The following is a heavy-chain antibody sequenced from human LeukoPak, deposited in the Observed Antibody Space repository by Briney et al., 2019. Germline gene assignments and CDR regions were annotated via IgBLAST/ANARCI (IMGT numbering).Heavy chain of an antibody. CDR1: GGSISSYY. Sequence: PSETLSLTCTVSGGSISSYYWSWIRQHPGKGLEWIGSIYYSGSTYYNPSLKSRVTISVDTSKNQFSLKLSSVTAADTAVYYCARQRGGGTYYYDSSGPFDPWGQGTLVTVSS. CDR2: IYYSGST. J-gene: IGHJ5*02. CDR3: ARQRGGGTYYYDSSGPFDP. V-gene: IGHV4-39*01. D-gene: IGHD3-22*01.